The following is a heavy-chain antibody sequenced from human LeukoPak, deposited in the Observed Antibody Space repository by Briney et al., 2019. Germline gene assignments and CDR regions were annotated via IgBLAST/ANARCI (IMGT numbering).Heavy chain of an antibody. D-gene: IGHD3-10*01. CDR2: INHSGST. V-gene: IGHV4-34*01. CDR1: GGSFSGDY. CDR3: ARSNFTVWFGELLSPWYFDL. Sequence: SETLSLTCAVYGGSFSGDYWSWIRQPPGKGLEWVGEINHSGSTNYNPSLKSRVTISLDSSKNQFSLKLSSVTAADTAVYYCARSNFTVWFGELLSPWYFDLWGRGTLVTVSS. J-gene: IGHJ2*01.